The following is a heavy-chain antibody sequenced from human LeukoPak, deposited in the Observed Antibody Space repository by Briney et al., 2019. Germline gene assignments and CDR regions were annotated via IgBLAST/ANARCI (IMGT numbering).Heavy chain of an antibody. CDR1: GGSISSYY. CDR3: ARDPHFDY. J-gene: IGHJ4*02. Sequence: SETLSLTCTVSGGSISSYYWSWIRQPPGKGLEWIGYVYYSGSTNYNPSLKSRVTISVDTSKNQFSLKLSSVTAADTAVYYCARDPHFDYWGQGTLVTVSS. CDR2: VYYSGST. V-gene: IGHV4-59*12.